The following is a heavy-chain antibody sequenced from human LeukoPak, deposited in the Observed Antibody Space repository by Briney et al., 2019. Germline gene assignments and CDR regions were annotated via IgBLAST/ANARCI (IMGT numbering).Heavy chain of an antibody. CDR1: GGTFSSYA. J-gene: IGHJ4*02. CDR3: ARGPQSGPPDY. CDR2: IIPICGTA. Sequence: ASVKVSCKASGGTFSSYAISWVRQAPGQGLEWMGGIIPICGTANYAQKFQGRVTITADESTSTAYMELSSLRSEDTAVYYCARGPQSGPPDYWGQGTLVTVSS. V-gene: IGHV1-69*13. D-gene: IGHD3-3*01.